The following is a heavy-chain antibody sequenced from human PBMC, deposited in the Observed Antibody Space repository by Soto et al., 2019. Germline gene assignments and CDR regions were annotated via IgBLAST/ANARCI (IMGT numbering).Heavy chain of an antibody. Sequence: QEQLQESAPGLVKTSQTLSLTCTVSGGSVSSDDNHWRWLRQPPGKALGWIGYIHYSGSTCYNPSLKSRVAVSVDTSKYHFSLTLRSVTAAETAVYYCARYSGYGGLGFDPWCQGTLVTVSS. J-gene: IGHJ5*02. CDR2: IHYSGST. V-gene: IGHV4-30-4*01. CDR1: GGSVSSDDNH. D-gene: IGHD5-12*01. CDR3: ARYSGYGGLGFDP.